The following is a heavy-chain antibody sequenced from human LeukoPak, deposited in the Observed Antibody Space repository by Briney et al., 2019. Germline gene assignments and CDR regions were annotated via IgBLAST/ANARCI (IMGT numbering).Heavy chain of an antibody. CDR1: GYTLTELS. V-gene: IGHV1-24*01. J-gene: IGHJ4*02. D-gene: IGHD3-9*01. CDR3: ATGDILTVSFDY. CDR2: FDPEDGET. Sequence: ASVKVSCKVSGYTLTELSMHWVRQAPGKGLEWMGGFDPEDGETIYAQKFQGRVTMTEDTSTDTAYMELSSLRSDDTAVYYCATGDILTVSFDYWGQGTLVTVSS.